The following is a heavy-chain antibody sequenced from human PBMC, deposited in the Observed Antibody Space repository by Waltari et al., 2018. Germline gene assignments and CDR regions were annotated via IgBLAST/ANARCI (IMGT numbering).Heavy chain of an antibody. Sequence: QVQLVQSGAEVKKPGASVKVSCKASGYTFTSYAMHWVRQAPGQRLEWMGWINAGNGNTKYSQKFQGRVTITRDTSASTAYMELSSLRSEDTAVYYCARVKFEYYYDSSGPFDYWGQGTLVTVSS. CDR3: ARVKFEYYYDSSGPFDY. V-gene: IGHV1-3*01. J-gene: IGHJ4*02. CDR1: GYTFTSYA. CDR2: INAGNGNT. D-gene: IGHD3-22*01.